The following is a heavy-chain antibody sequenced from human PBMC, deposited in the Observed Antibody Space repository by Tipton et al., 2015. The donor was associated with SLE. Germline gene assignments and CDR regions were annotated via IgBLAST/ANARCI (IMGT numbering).Heavy chain of an antibody. V-gene: IGHV3-30*04. Sequence: SLRLSCAASGFTFRTYTMHWVRQAPGKGLEWVAVISYDGSNKYYADSVKGRFTISRDNSKNTLYLQMTSLRAEDTAVYYCARDSGYGSMDYFDYWGQGTLVTVSS. D-gene: IGHD3-9*01. CDR3: ARDSGYGSMDYFDY. CDR2: ISYDGSNK. CDR1: GFTFRTYT. J-gene: IGHJ4*02.